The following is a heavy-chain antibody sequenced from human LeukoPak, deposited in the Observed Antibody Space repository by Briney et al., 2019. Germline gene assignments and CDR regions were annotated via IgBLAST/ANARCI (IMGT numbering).Heavy chain of an antibody. V-gene: IGHV3-66*01. CDR3: ARESSGWLQLFDY. CDR1: GFTVSSKY. CDR2: IYSGGST. Sequence: GGSLRLSCAASGFTVSSKYMSWVRQAPGKGLEWVSVIYSGGSTYYADSVKGRFTISRDNSKNTVYLQMNSLRADDTAVYYCARESSGWLQLFDYWGQGTLVTVSS. J-gene: IGHJ4*02. D-gene: IGHD5-24*01.